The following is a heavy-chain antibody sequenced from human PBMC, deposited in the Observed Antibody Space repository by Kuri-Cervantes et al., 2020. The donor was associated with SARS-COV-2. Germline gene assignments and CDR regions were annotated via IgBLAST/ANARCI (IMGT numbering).Heavy chain of an antibody. Sequence: SQTLSLTCAVYGGSFSGYYWSWIRQPPGKGLEWIGYIYYSGSTNYNPSLKSRVTISVDTSKNQFSLKLSSATAADTAVYYCARLLLGGDYGVYWGQGTLVTVSS. D-gene: IGHD4-17*01. V-gene: IGHV4-59*01. CDR1: GGSFSGYY. CDR3: ARLLLGGDYGVY. J-gene: IGHJ4*02. CDR2: IYYSGST.